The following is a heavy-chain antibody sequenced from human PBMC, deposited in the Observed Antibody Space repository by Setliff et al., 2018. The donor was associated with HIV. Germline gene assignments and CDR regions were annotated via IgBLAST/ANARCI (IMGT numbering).Heavy chain of an antibody. V-gene: IGHV4-39*07. J-gene: IGHJ3*02. Sequence: PSETLSLTCTVSGGPISSTTYYWGWIRQPPGKGLEWIASIYHSGSTYSSPSLKSRVTISVDRSKNQFSLGLSSVTAADTAVYYCARVSFWAFDIWGQGSMVTVSS. CDR3: ARVSFWAFDI. CDR2: IYHSGST. D-gene: IGHD3-3*01. CDR1: GGPISSTTYY.